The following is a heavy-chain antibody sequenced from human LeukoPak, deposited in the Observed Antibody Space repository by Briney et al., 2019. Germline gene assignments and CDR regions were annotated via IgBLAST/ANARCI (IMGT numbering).Heavy chain of an antibody. CDR1: GFTFSSYD. D-gene: IGHD6-19*01. CDR2: VRPSGDNT. Sequence: GGSLRLSCAPSGFTFSSYDMTWVRQAPGRGLEWVSSVRPSGDNTYYGDSVKGRYTISRDNSKNTVYLQMNNMRVDDTAVYYCARVAGWHWFDPWGQGTLVTVSS. J-gene: IGHJ5*02. CDR3: ARVAGWHWFDP. V-gene: IGHV3-23*01.